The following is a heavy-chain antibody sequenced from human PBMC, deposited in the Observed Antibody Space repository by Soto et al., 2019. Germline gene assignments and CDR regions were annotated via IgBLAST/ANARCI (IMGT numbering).Heavy chain of an antibody. CDR3: ARDLPASGYTSSCHV. CDR1: GDSMKSDY. Sequence: SETLSLTCTVSGDSMKSDYWSWIRQPPGKGLEWIGYIYNSGSTTYNPSLKSRVTISIDTSKSQFSLRLTSVTTADTAVYYCARDLPASGYTSSCHVWGQGTTVTVSS. J-gene: IGHJ6*02. CDR2: IYNSGST. V-gene: IGHV4-59*01. D-gene: IGHD6-13*01.